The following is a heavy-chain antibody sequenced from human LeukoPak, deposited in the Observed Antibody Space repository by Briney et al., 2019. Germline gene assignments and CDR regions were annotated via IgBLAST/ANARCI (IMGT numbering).Heavy chain of an antibody. J-gene: IGHJ6*03. CDR1: GLTFSSYA. D-gene: IGHD6-19*01. CDR2: ISSNGGST. CDR3: ARSVRGWPKYYYYYYMDV. V-gene: IGHV3-64*01. Sequence: GGSLGLSCAASGLTFSSYAMHWVRQAPGKGLEYVSAISSNGGSTYYANSVKGRFTISRDNSKNTLYFQMGSLRAEDMAVYYCARSVRGWPKYYYYYYMDVWGKGTTVTISS.